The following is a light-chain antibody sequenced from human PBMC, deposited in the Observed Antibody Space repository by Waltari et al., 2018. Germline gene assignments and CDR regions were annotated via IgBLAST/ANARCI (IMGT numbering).Light chain of an antibody. J-gene: IGKJ5*01. Sequence: TSQELRNYLVWSHKNPGKAPKSLFYEASSVKSGVSSKFSGRGFGTDFTLTITSLQPEDFATYYCKQYHSFPITFGQGTRLEIK. V-gene: IGKV1-16*02. CDR3: KQYHSFPIT. CDR1: QELRNY. CDR2: EAS.